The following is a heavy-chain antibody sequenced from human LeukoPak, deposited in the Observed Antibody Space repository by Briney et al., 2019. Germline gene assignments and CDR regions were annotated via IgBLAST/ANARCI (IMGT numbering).Heavy chain of an antibody. D-gene: IGHD6-13*01. Sequence: ASVKVSCKASGYTFTSYGISWVRQAPGRGVEWMGWISAYNGNTNYAQKLQGRVTMTTDTSTSTAYMELRSLRSDDTAVYYCARRSSWYDYFDYWGQGTLVTVSS. CDR3: ARRSSWYDYFDY. V-gene: IGHV1-18*01. CDR2: ISAYNGNT. CDR1: GYTFTSYG. J-gene: IGHJ4*02.